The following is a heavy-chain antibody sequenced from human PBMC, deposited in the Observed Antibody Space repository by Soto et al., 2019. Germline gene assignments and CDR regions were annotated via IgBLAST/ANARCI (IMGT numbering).Heavy chain of an antibody. CDR3: ARDSGKGAYFDY. V-gene: IGHV3-72*01. CDR1: GFTFSDQY. J-gene: IGHJ4*01. CDR2: IRNKANSYTT. Sequence: PGGSQRLSCAASGFTFSDQYMDCVRQAPGKGLEWVGRIRNKANSYTTDYAASVKDRFTISRDDSKDSLYLQMNSLKTEDTAIYYCARDSGKGAYFDYWGHGTLATVSS. D-gene: IGHD1-26*01.